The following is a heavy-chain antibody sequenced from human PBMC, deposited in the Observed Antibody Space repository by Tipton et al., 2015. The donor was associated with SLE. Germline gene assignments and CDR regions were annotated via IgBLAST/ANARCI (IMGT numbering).Heavy chain of an antibody. J-gene: IGHJ5*02. Sequence: SLRLSCPTSGFTFSIYAMSWVRQAPGKGPEWVSGISGTGGTTYYADSVKGRFTISRDNPRSTLYLQMNSLRAEDTAVYYCAGGRDGLDPWGQGTLVTVSS. V-gene: IGHV3-23*01. CDR3: AGGRDGLDP. CDR2: ISGTGGTT. CDR1: GFTFSIYA. D-gene: IGHD1-26*01.